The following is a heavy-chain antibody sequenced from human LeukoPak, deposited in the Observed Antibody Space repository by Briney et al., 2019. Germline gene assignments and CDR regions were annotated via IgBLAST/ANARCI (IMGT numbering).Heavy chain of an antibody. J-gene: IGHJ4*02. CDR3: ASTSGYCSGGNCYSAFDY. CDR1: GGSVSTYH. Sequence: SETLSLTCTVSGGSVSTYHWNWIRQPPGKGLEWIGYIYYSGSTNYNPSLKSRLTISVDTSNNQFSLKLSSVTAADTAVYYCASTSGYCSGGNCYSAFDYWGQGTLVTVSS. V-gene: IGHV4-59*02. D-gene: IGHD2-15*01. CDR2: IYYSGST.